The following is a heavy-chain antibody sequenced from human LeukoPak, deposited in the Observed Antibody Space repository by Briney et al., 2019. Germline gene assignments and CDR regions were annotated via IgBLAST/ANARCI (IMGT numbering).Heavy chain of an antibody. J-gene: IGHJ3*02. CDR1: GGSFSSYY. Sequence: SETLSLTCTVSGGSFSSYYWTWIRQPAGKGLEWIGRIYSSGSTNYNPSLKSRVTMSVDTSKNQFPLKLSSVTAADTAVYYCARVSIAARPSDHAFGIWGQGTMVTVSS. V-gene: IGHV4-4*07. CDR3: ARVSIAARPSDHAFGI. CDR2: IYSSGST. D-gene: IGHD6-6*01.